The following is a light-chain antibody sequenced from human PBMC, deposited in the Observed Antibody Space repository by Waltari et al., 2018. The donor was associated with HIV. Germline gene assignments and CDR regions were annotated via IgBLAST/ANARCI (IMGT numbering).Light chain of an antibody. CDR2: GAS. CDR1: QSVSSIF. J-gene: IGKJ3*01. Sequence: EIVLTQSPGTLSLSPGERATLSCRASQSVSSIFLAWYQQKPGQAPRLLIYGASNRATGIPDRFSGSGSGTDFTLTISRLEPEDFAVYYCHQYGSSPPYTFGPGTKVDLK. V-gene: IGKV3-20*01. CDR3: HQYGSSPPYT.